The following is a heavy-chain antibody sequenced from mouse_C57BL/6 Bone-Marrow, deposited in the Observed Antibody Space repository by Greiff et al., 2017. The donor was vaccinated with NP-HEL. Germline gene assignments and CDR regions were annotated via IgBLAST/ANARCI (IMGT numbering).Heavy chain of an antibody. D-gene: IGHD1-3*01. CDR1: GFNIKDYY. J-gene: IGHJ3*01. V-gene: IGHV14-2*01. CDR2: IDPEDGET. Sequence: VQLQQSGAELVKPGASVKLSCTASGFNIKDYYMHWVKQRTEQGLEWIGRIDPEDGETTYAPKFQGQATITADTSSNTSYLQLSSLTSEDTAVYSLAINYWFAYWGQGTLVTVSA. CDR3: AINYWFAY.